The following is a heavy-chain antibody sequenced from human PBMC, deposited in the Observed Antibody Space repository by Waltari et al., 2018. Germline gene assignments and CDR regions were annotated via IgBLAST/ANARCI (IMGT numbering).Heavy chain of an antibody. Sequence: QVQLQESGPGLVKPSGTLSLTCAVSGGSISSSNWWSWVRQTPGKGLEWIGEIYHSGSTNYNPSLKSRVTISVDMSKNQFSLKLTSVTAADTAVYYCARVGASGSYREYWGQGTLVTVSS. V-gene: IGHV4-4*02. CDR3: ARVGASGSYREY. D-gene: IGHD1-26*01. CDR1: GGSISSSNW. CDR2: IYHSGST. J-gene: IGHJ4*02.